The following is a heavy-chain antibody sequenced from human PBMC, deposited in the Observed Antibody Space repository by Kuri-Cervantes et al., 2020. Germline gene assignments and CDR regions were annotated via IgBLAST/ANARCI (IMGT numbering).Heavy chain of an antibody. Sequence: GESLKISCAASGFTFSSYGMHWVRQAPGKGLEWVAVIWYDGSNKYYADSVKGRFTISRDNSKNTLYLQMNSLRAEDTAVYYCARLEGPRFDPWGQGTLVTVSS. CDR3: ARLEGPRFDP. V-gene: IGHV3-33*01. CDR2: IWYDGSNK. J-gene: IGHJ5*02. CDR1: GFTFSSYG.